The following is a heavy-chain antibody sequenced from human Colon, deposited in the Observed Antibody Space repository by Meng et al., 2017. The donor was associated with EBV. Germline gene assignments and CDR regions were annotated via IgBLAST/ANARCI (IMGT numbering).Heavy chain of an antibody. V-gene: IGHV4-34*12. CDR1: GGSLSGAH. CDR2: IIHGGSP. CDR3: ARRPTGIDY. J-gene: IGHJ4*02. Sequence: QVELPEWGAGLLTPSEALSHTCAVNGGSLSGAHWNGIRQPPGKGLEWIGEIIHGGSPSYNPSLKSRVTISIDTSKNQLSLMLSSVTAADTAVYYCARRPTGIDYWGQGTLVTVSS. D-gene: IGHD2-8*02.